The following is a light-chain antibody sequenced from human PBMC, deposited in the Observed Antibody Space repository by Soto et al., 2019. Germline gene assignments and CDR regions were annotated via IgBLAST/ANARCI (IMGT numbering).Light chain of an antibody. V-gene: IGLV2-14*01. CDR3: SSYTRGFYV. J-gene: IGLJ1*01. CDR1: SIDVGGYNY. Sequence: QSVLTHPASVSGSPGQSITISCPGTSIDVGGYNYVSWYQQHPGKAPKLMIYDVSDRPSGVSNRFSGSKSGNTASLTISGLQAEDEADYYCSSYTRGFYVFGTGTKVTVL. CDR2: DVS.